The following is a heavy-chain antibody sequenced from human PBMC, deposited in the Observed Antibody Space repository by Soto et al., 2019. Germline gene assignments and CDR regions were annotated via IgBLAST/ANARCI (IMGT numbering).Heavy chain of an antibody. CDR2: IRQDGSEQ. CDR1: GFVFNTFW. CDR3: ARASFYGDYYFDR. V-gene: IGHV3-7*01. D-gene: IGHD4-17*01. J-gene: IGHJ4*02. Sequence: EVQLVESGGGLVQPGGSLRLSCAASGFVFNTFWMSWVRQAPGKGLEWVANIRQDGSEQFYVDSVKGRFTISRDNAKNALYLQMNSLSAVHTAVYYRARASFYGDYYFDRWGQGPLVNVSS.